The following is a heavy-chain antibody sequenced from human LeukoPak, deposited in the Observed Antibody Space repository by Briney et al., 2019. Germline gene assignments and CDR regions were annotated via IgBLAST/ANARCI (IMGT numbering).Heavy chain of an antibody. D-gene: IGHD3-10*01. CDR2: ISGSGGST. CDR1: GFTFSTYG. CDR3: ANPPYYGSGSYWSFYYYYMVV. Sequence: GGTLRFSCAASGFTFSTYGMSWVPQAPGKGLKGVSGISGSGGSTYYTDPVKGRLTISRANPKNTPDLKMHSLRAEDTAVYYCANPPYYGSGSYWSFYYYYMVVWGKGTTVTVCS. V-gene: IGHV3-23*01. J-gene: IGHJ6*03.